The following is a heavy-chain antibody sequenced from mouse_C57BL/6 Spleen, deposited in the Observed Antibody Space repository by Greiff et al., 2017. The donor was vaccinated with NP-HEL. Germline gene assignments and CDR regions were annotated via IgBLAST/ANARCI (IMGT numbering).Heavy chain of an antibody. V-gene: IGHV2-9-1*01. CDR2: IWTGGGT. D-gene: IGHD1-1*01. CDR3: ARKNIFSTYYGSSPYCYFDV. J-gene: IGHJ1*03. CDR1: GFSLTSYA. Sequence: VQLQQSGPGLVAPSQSLSITCTVSGFSLTSYAISWVRQPPGKGLEWLGVIWTGGGTNYNSAPKSRLSISKDNSKSQVFLKMNSLQTDDTARYYGARKNIFSTYYGSSPYCYFDVWGTGTTVTVSS.